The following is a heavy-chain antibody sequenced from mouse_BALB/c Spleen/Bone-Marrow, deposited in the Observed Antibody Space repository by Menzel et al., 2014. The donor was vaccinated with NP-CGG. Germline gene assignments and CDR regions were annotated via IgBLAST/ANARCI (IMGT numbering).Heavy chain of an antibody. CDR1: GFTFSSYG. V-gene: IGHV5-6*01. CDR2: ISSGGSST. Sequence: EAQRVESGGDLVKPGGSLKLSCVASGFTFSSYGMSWVRQTPDKRLEWVATISSGGSSTYYPASVKGRFTISRDNAKSTLYLQMSSLNSEDTAMYYCTRRPLQANSYFDCWGQGTTLTVSS. CDR3: TRRPLQANSYFDC. D-gene: IGHD3-2*02. J-gene: IGHJ2*01.